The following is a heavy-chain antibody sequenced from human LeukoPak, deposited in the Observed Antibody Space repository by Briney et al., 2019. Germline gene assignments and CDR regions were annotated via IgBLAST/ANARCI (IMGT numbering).Heavy chain of an antibody. CDR3: ARYDYWGGAFDY. V-gene: IGHV3-74*01. CDR1: GFTSSTYW. CDR2: MNSDRSST. J-gene: IGHJ4*02. D-gene: IGHD3-3*01. Sequence: PGGSLRLSCAASGFTSSTYWMQWVRQAPGKGLVWVSRMNSDRSSTAYADSVKGRFTISRDNAKNTLYLQMSSLRAEDTAVYYCARYDYWGGAFDYWGQGTLVTVSS.